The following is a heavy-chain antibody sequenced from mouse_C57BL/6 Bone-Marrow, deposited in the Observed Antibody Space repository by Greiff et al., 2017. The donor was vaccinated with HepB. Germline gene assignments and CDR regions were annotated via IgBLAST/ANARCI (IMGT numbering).Heavy chain of an antibody. J-gene: IGHJ3*01. V-gene: IGHV1-63*01. CDR1: GYTFTNYW. CDR2: IYPGGGYT. CDR3: ARRWLHYGSYAF. Sequence: VQLQQSGAELVRPGTSVKMSCKASGYTFTNYWIGWAKQRPGHGLEWIGEIYPGGGYTNYNKKFKGKATLTADKSSSTAYMQFSSLTSEDSAIYYCARRWLHYGSYAFWGQGTLVTVSA. D-gene: IGHD1-1*01.